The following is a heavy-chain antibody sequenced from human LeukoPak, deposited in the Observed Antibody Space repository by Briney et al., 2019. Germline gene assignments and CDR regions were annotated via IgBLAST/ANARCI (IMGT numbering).Heavy chain of an antibody. Sequence: GGSLRLSCAASGFIFNNYGLIWVRQAPGKGLEWVSAISNDGGGTNYADFVKGRFTISRDNSKNTLFLQMNSLRAEDTALYYCAKGSSGYFFDLWGQGTLVTVSS. D-gene: IGHD3-22*01. CDR1: GFIFNNYG. J-gene: IGHJ4*02. CDR2: ISNDGGGT. V-gene: IGHV3-23*01. CDR3: AKGSSGYFFDL.